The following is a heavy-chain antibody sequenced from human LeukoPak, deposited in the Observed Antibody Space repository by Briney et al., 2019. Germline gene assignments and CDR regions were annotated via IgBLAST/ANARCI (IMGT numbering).Heavy chain of an antibody. Sequence: GGSLRLSCAASGFTVSNNYMSWVRQAPGKGLEWVSVIYSGDNTYYVESVKGRFTISRDNSKNTLFLQMNRLRAEDTAVYYCAGRRVLDASFDYWGQGTLVTVSS. CDR3: AGRRVLDASFDY. J-gene: IGHJ4*02. D-gene: IGHD3-16*01. V-gene: IGHV3-66*02. CDR1: GFTVSNNY. CDR2: IYSGDNT.